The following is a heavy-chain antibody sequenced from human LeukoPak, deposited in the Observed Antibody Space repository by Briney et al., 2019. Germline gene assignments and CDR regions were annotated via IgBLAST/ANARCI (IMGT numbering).Heavy chain of an antibody. Sequence: GGSLRLSCAASGFTYSHYGMHWVRQAPGKGPEWVAAIWSDGTEKYYADPVNGRFTISRDNSKNMLYLQMNSLRGEDTRVYYCAKDAQRGFDYSNSLEYWGLGALVTVSS. V-gene: IGHV3-33*06. CDR1: GFTYSHYG. J-gene: IGHJ4*02. D-gene: IGHD4-11*01. CDR3: AKDAQRGFDYSNSLEY. CDR2: IWSDGTEK.